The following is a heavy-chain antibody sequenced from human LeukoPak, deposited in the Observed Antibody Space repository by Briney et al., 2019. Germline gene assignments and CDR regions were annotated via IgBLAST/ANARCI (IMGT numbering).Heavy chain of an antibody. V-gene: IGHV4-59*12. CDR3: ARDYESTYYDFWSGLRSFDY. D-gene: IGHD3-3*01. CDR1: GGSISSYY. CDR2: IYYSGST. Sequence: KPSETLSLTCTVSGGSISSYYWSWIRQPPGKGLEWIGYIYYSGSTNYNPSLKSRVTISVDTSKNQFSLKLSSVTAADTAVYYCARDYESTYYDFWSGLRSFDYWGQGTLVTVSS. J-gene: IGHJ4*02.